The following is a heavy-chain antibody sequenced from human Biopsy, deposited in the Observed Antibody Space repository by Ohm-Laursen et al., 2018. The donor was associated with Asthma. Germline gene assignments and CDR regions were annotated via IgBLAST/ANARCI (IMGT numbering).Heavy chain of an antibody. Sequence: SLRLSCAASGFTFGDYWMSWVRQVPGKGLEWVANIKHDGSEKNHVDSLKSRFTISRDNAKNSLYLQMNGLRAEDTAVYYCARTFHFWSPYHAEHYQLWGQGTLVTVSS. CDR1: GFTFGDYW. D-gene: IGHD3-3*02. J-gene: IGHJ1*01. CDR3: ARTFHFWSPYHAEHYQL. V-gene: IGHV3-7*01. CDR2: IKHDGSEK.